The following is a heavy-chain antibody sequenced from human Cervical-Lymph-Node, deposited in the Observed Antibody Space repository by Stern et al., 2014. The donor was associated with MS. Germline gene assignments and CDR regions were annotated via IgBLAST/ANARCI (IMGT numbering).Heavy chain of an antibody. CDR2: INPNTGEP. Sequence: QVQLVQSGSELKKPGASVKVSCKASGYTFTDYAINWVRQAPGQGLEWMGWINPNTGEPTSSQGFPGRFVFSLDTSVTTAYLQISSLKAEDTAVYYCARLPVGYDRSGYGGHAFDIWGQGTMVTVSS. D-gene: IGHD3-22*01. J-gene: IGHJ3*02. V-gene: IGHV7-4-1*02. CDR3: ARLPVGYDRSGYGGHAFDI. CDR1: GYTFTDYA.